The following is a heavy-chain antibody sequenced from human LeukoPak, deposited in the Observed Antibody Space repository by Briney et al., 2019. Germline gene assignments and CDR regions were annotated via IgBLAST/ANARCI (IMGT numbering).Heavy chain of an antibody. CDR1: GGSISSSSYY. CDR2: IYYSGST. J-gene: IGHJ5*02. V-gene: IGHV4-39*01. D-gene: IGHD5-18*01. CDR3: ARLLRLLGWFDP. Sequence: PSETLSLTCTVSGGSISSSSYYWGWIRQPPGKGLEWIGSIYYSGSTYYNPSLKSRVTISVDTSKNQSSLKLSSVTAADTAVYYCARLLRLLGWFDPWGQGTLVTVSS.